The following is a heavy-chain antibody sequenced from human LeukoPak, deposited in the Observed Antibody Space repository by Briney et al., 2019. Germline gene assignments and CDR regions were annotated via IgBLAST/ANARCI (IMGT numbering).Heavy chain of an antibody. V-gene: IGHV3-48*04. J-gene: IGHJ4*02. CDR3: ARDKDTYSSSWYEKDYFDY. D-gene: IGHD6-13*01. Sequence: GGSLRLSCAASGFTFSSYSMNWVRQAPGKGLEWVSYISSSSSTIYYADSVKGRFTISRDNAKNSLYLQMNSLRAEDTAVYYCARDKDTYSSSWYEKDYFDYWGQGTLVTVSP. CDR2: ISSSSSTI. CDR1: GFTFSSYS.